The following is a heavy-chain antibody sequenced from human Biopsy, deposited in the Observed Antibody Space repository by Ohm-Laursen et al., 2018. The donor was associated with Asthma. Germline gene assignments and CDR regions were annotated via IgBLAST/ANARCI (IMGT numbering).Heavy chain of an antibody. Sequence: SLRLSCAAPGFTFDDYGMHWVRQAPGKGLEWVSAISGSGGSTYYADSVKGRFTISRDNSKNTLYLQMNSLRAEDTAVYYCATFPYGDYLPLDYWGQGTLVTVSS. J-gene: IGHJ4*02. D-gene: IGHD4-17*01. CDR3: ATFPYGDYLPLDY. CDR1: GFTFDDYG. V-gene: IGHV3-23*01. CDR2: ISGSGGST.